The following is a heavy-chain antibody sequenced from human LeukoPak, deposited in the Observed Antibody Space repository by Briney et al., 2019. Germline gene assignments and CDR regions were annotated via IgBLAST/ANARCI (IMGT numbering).Heavy chain of an antibody. D-gene: IGHD6-13*01. Sequence: GASVKVSCKASGYTFTSYGISWVRQAPGQGLEWMGWISAYNGNTNYAQKLQGRVTMTTDTSTSTAYMELRSLRSDDTAVYYCARDPDSSSWYDWFDPWGQGTLVIVSS. J-gene: IGHJ5*02. CDR3: ARDPDSSSWYDWFDP. V-gene: IGHV1-18*01. CDR1: GYTFTSYG. CDR2: ISAYNGNT.